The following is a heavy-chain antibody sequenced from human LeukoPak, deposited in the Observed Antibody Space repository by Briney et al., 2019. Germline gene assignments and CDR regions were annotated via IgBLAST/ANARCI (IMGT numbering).Heavy chain of an antibody. CDR3: ARGRLSGWYWAWVPQGAWLDY. Sequence: ASVKVSCKASGYTFTGYYMHWVRQAPGQGLEWMGWMNPNSGNTGYAQKFQGRVTMTRNTSISTAYMELSSLRSEDTAVYYCARGRLSGWYWAWVPQGAWLDYWGQGTLVTVSS. D-gene: IGHD6-19*01. CDR1: GYTFTGYY. CDR2: MNPNSGNT. V-gene: IGHV1-8*02. J-gene: IGHJ4*02.